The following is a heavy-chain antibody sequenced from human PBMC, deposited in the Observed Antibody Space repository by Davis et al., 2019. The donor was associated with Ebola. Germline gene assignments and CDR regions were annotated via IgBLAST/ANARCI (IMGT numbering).Heavy chain of an antibody. V-gene: IGHV3-21*01. CDR1: GFSFSSYT. J-gene: IGHJ4*02. CDR3: ARDIPFSSYDY. Sequence: PGGSLRLSCAASGFSFSSYTMNWVRQAPGKGLEWVSSIGSDGIHAFHADSVKGRFTISRDNAKNSLYLQMNSLRAEDTAVYYCARDIPFSSYDYWGQGTLVTVSS. D-gene: IGHD4-11*01. CDR2: IGSDGIHA.